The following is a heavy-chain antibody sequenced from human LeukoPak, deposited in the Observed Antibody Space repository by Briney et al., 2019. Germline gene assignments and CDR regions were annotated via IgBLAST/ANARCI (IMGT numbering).Heavy chain of an antibody. CDR1: GFTFSSYE. Sequence: GGSLRLSCAASGFTFSSYEMNWVRQAPGKGLEWVSYISSSGSTIYYADSVKGRFTISRDNAKNSLYLQMNSLRAEDTAVYYCARGPHYEYYYYDGMDVWGQGTTVTVSS. J-gene: IGHJ6*02. CDR2: ISSSGSTI. V-gene: IGHV3-48*03. D-gene: IGHD4-17*01. CDR3: ARGPHYEYYYYDGMDV.